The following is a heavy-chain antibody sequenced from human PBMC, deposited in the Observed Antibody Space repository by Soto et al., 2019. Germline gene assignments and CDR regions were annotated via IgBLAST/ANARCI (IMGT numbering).Heavy chain of an antibody. CDR1: GFTFSGSA. Sequence: GGSLRLSCAASGFTFSGSAMHWVRQASGKGLEWVGRIRSKANSYATAYAASVKGRFTISRDDSKNTAYLQMNNLKTEDTAVYYCTRRGWFDPWGQGTLVTVSS. J-gene: IGHJ5*02. D-gene: IGHD3-16*01. V-gene: IGHV3-73*01. CDR2: IRSKANSYAT. CDR3: TRRGWFDP.